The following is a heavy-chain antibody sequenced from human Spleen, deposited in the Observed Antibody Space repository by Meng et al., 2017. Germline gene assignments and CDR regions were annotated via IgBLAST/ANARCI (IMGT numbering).Heavy chain of an antibody. J-gene: IGHJ1*01. V-gene: IGHV4-39*07. D-gene: IGHD1-26*01. CDR3: ATSHIGSSYIQH. CDR2: IYYSGST. Sequence: SETLSLTCTVSGGSISSSSYYWGWIRQPPGKGLEWIGSIYYSGSTYYNPSLKSRVTLSIDTSKNHFSLNLNSVTVADTAVYYCATSHIGSSYIQHWGQGTLVTVSS. CDR1: GGSISSSSYY.